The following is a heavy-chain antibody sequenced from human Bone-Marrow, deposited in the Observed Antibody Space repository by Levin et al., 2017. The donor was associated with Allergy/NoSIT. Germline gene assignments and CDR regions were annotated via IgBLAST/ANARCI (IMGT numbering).Heavy chain of an antibody. CDR3: AKADSPFPLYFFHY. J-gene: IGHJ4*02. Sequence: AASVKVSCAASGFTFMNYAMNWVRQVPGKGLEWVSTFSVSGGTTYYADSVKGRFTISRDNSKNTVYLQMDSLRAEDTAVYYCAKADSPFPLYFFHYWGQGALVTVS. CDR1: GFTFMNYA. CDR2: FSVSGGTT. V-gene: IGHV3-23*01. D-gene: IGHD2/OR15-2a*01.